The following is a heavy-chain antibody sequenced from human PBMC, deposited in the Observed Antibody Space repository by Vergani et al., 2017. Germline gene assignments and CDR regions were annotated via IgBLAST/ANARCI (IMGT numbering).Heavy chain of an antibody. V-gene: IGHV4-34*01. J-gene: IGHJ6*03. D-gene: IGHD4-11*01. CDR3: ARVNTETNGHLYYYYYMDV. Sequence: QVQLQQWGGGLLKPSETLSLTCVVNGWSFTSYHWTWIRQSPGEGLEWVGDIDHTGRPDYNPSLQSRLTMSVDKSRNQVYLTLNSVTATDTAIYFFARVNTETNGHLYYYYYMDVWGQGTAVTVS. CDR2: IDHTGRP. CDR1: GWSFTSYH.